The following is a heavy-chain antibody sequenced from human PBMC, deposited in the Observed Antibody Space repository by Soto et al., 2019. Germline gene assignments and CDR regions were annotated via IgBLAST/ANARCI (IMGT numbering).Heavy chain of an antibody. V-gene: IGHV3-21*01. CDR2: ISSSSSYI. Sequence: PGGPVSLCCAPSGVSLSSYSMNWVRQAPGKGLEWVSSISSSSSYIYYADLVKGRFTISRDNAKNSLYLQMNSLRAYDTAVYYCARALSIRPVDYWGQGT. CDR3: ARALSIRPVDY. CDR1: GVSLSSYS. D-gene: IGHD3-3*02. J-gene: IGHJ4*02.